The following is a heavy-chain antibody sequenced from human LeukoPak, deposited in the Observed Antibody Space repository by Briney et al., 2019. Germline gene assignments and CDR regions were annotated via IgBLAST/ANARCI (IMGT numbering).Heavy chain of an antibody. D-gene: IGHD2-2*01. CDR3: ARIHYCGSTSCYAELDY. CDR1: GYTFISYG. CDR2: ISAYNDNT. V-gene: IGHV1-18*01. J-gene: IGHJ4*02. Sequence: ASVKVSCKASGYTFISYGLSWVRQAPGQGLEWMGWISAYNDNTNYAQKFQGRVIMTIDTSTSTAYMELRSLRFDDTAVYYCARIHYCGSTSCYAELDYWGQGTLVTVSS.